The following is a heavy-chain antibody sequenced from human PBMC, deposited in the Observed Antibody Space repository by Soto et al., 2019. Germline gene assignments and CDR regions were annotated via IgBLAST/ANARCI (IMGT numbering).Heavy chain of an antibody. CDR1: GYTFTSYD. CDR3: ARAPLVTTFYYCYYMDV. Sequence: QVQLVQSGAEVKKPGASVKVSCKASGYTFTSYDINWVRQATGQGLEWMGWMNPNSGNTGYAQKFQGRVTMTSNTSISTAYMELSSLRSEDTAVYYCARAPLVTTFYYCYYMDVWGKGTTVTVSS. V-gene: IGHV1-8*01. J-gene: IGHJ6*03. D-gene: IGHD4-4*01. CDR2: MNPNSGNT.